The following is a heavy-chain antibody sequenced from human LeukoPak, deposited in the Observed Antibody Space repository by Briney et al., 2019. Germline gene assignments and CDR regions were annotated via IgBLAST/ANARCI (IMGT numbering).Heavy chain of an antibody. V-gene: IGHV4-30-2*01. CDR3: ARTGTYFDY. CDR1: GDSISSGGYS. CDR2: IYHSGST. D-gene: IGHD1-7*01. Sequence: PSQTLSLTCAVSGDSISSGGYSWSWIRQPPGKGLEWIGYIYHSGSTYYNPSLKSRVTISVDRSKNQFSLKLSSVTAADTAVYYCARTGTYFDYWGQGTLVTVSS. J-gene: IGHJ4*02.